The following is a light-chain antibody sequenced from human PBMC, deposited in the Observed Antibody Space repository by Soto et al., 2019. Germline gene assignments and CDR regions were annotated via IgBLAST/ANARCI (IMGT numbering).Light chain of an antibody. CDR3: GSYTSTDTTFV. J-gene: IGLJ1*01. Sequence: QSVLTRPASVFGSPGQSITISCTGTTSDVSIYNYVSWYQQHPGKAPKLMIYGVNNRPSGVSDRFSGSKSGNKASLTISNLEAEDESDYYCGSYTSTDTTFVFGTGNKVIV. CDR1: TSDVSIYNY. CDR2: GVN. V-gene: IGLV2-14*01.